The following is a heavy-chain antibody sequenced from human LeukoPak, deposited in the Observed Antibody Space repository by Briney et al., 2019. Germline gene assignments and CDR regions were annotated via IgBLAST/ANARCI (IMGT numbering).Heavy chain of an antibody. V-gene: IGHV4-39*01. D-gene: IGHD3-3*01. Sequence: SETLSLTCTVSGGSISSSSYYWGWIRQPPGKGLEWIGSIYYSGSTYYNPSLKSRVTISVDTSKNQFSLKLSSVTAADTAVYYCARAGRITIFGVAPDFDYWGQGTLVTVSS. CDR1: GGSISSSSYY. CDR3: ARAGRITIFGVAPDFDY. J-gene: IGHJ4*02. CDR2: IYYSGST.